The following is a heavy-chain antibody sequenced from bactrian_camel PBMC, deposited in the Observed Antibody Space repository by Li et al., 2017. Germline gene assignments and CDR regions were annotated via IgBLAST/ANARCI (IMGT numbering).Heavy chain of an antibody. V-gene: IGHV3S40*01. Sequence: DVQLVESGGGSVQAGGSLRLSCTASGYTYASNCMAYFRQAPGKEREGVAAIYLGGGTTYYHTSVKGRFTVSRDYATNMVHLQMNSLKTEDTAVYYCATIEYRGDRYASTFGYWGQGTQVTVS. CDR3: ATIEYRGDRYASTFGY. CDR2: IYLGGGTT. J-gene: IGHJ6*01. CDR1: GYTYASNC. D-gene: IGHD2*01.